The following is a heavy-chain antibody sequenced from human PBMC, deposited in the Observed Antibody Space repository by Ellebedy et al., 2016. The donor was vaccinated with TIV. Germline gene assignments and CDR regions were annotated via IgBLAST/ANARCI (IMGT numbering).Heavy chain of an antibody. V-gene: IGHV3-23*01. D-gene: IGHD3-22*01. Sequence: GESLKISCAASGFTFSNNAMSWVRQAPGKGLEWVSTISHTGSRTYYADSVEGRFTISRDNSKKTLYLQMNSLRAVDTAVYYCAKGRGGGSDSSAPRYYFDYWGLGTLVTVSS. J-gene: IGHJ4*02. CDR3: AKGRGGGSDSSAPRYYFDY. CDR2: ISHTGSRT. CDR1: GFTFSNNA.